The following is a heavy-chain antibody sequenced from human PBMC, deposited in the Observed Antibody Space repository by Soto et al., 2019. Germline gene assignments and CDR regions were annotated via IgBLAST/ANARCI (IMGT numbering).Heavy chain of an antibody. D-gene: IGHD6-19*01. CDR1: GYTFISYG. J-gene: IGHJ4*02. Sequence: QVQLVQSGAEVKKPGASVKVSCKASGYTFISYGISWVRQAPGQGLEWMGWINAFNGNTNYAQKLQGRVTMTRDTSTSTAYMELRSLRSDDTAVYYCPRDPAAGTYFDYWGQGTLVTVSS. V-gene: IGHV1-18*01. CDR3: PRDPAAGTYFDY. CDR2: INAFNGNT.